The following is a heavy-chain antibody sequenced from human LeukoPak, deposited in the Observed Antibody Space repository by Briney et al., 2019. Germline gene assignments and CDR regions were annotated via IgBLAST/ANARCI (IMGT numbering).Heavy chain of an antibody. Sequence: PSETLSLTCAVYGGSFSGYYWSWIRQPPGKGLEWIGEINRSGSTNYNPSLKSRVTISVDTSKNQFSLKLSSVTAADTAVYYCASRDGYNWSYWGQGTLVTVSS. V-gene: IGHV4-34*01. CDR1: GGSFSGYY. CDR2: INRSGST. J-gene: IGHJ4*02. D-gene: IGHD5-24*01. CDR3: ASRDGYNWSY.